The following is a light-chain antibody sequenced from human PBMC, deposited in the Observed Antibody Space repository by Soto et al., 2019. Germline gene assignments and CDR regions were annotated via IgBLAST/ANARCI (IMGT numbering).Light chain of an antibody. Sequence: DIQMTQSPFTLSASVGDRVTITCRASQSVRGSLAWYQQQPGKAPKLLIYDVSNLESGVPSRFSAFGSGTEFTLSISSLQPDDFGTYYCQQFYMGWTFGQGTRV. J-gene: IGKJ1*01. CDR2: DVS. CDR1: QSVRGS. CDR3: QQFYMGWT. V-gene: IGKV1-5*01.